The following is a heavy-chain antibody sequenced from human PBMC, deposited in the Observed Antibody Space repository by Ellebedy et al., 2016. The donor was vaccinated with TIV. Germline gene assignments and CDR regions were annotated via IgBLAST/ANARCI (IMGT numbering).Heavy chain of an antibody. Sequence: ASVKVSXXASGYTFTSYAMHWVRQAPGQRLEWMGWISAYNGNTNYAQKLQGRVTMTTDTSTSTAYMELRSLRSDDTAVYYCARDTEPLGFDYWGQGTLVTVSS. J-gene: IGHJ4*02. CDR3: ARDTEPLGFDY. CDR2: ISAYNGNT. D-gene: IGHD4-11*01. CDR1: GYTFTSYA. V-gene: IGHV1-18*01.